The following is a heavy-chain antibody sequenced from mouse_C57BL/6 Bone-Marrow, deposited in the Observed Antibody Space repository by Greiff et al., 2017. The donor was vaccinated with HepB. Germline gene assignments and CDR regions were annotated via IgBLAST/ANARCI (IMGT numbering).Heavy chain of an antibody. V-gene: IGHV14-4*01. CDR2: IDPENGDT. CDR1: GFNIKDDY. J-gene: IGHJ3*01. CDR3: TTGDYYGSSYWFAY. D-gene: IGHD1-1*01. Sequence: DVKLQESGAELVRPGASVKLSCTASGFNIKDDYMHWVKQRPEQGLEWIGWIDPENGDTDYASKFQGKATITADTSSNTAYLQLSSLTSEDTAVYYCTTGDYYGSSYWFAYWGQGTLVTVSA.